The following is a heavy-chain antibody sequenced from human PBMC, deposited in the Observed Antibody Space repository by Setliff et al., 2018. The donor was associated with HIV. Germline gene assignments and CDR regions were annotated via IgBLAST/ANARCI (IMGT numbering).Heavy chain of an antibody. Sequence: PSETLSLTCTVSGGSIISSTYFWGWIRQPPGKGLECIGNIYYSGSTSYNPSLKSRVTISVDTSKNQFSLKLSSATAADTAVYYCARLLVGGMLFDYWGQGTRVTVSS. J-gene: IGHJ4*02. CDR1: GGSIISSTYF. CDR3: ARLLVGGMLFDY. CDR2: IYYSGST. D-gene: IGHD2-15*01. V-gene: IGHV4-39*01.